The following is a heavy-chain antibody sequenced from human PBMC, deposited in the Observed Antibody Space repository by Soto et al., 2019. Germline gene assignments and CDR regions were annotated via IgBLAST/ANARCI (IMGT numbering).Heavy chain of an antibody. Sequence: QVQLVQSGAEVKKPGASVKVSCKASGYTFTSYDINWVRQATGQGLEWMGWMNPNSGNTGYAQKFQGRVTMTRNTSISTAYMELSSLRSDDTAVYYCARGARVVVVVAGFLFDYWGQGTLVTVSS. V-gene: IGHV1-8*01. D-gene: IGHD2-15*01. CDR3: ARGARVVVVVAGFLFDY. CDR1: GYTFTSYD. J-gene: IGHJ4*02. CDR2: MNPNSGNT.